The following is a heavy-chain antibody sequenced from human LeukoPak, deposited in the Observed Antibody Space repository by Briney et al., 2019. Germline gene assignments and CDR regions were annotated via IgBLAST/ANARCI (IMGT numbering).Heavy chain of an antibody. CDR1: GGSISSGGYY. V-gene: IGHV4-30-2*01. Sequence: SQTLSLTCTVSGGSISSGGYYWSWIRQPPGKGLEWIGYIYHSGSTYYNPSLKSRVTISVDRSKNQFSLKLSSVTAADTAVYYCARLLRDNSGYYYFDYWGQGTLVTVSS. CDR3: ARLLRDNSGYYYFDY. D-gene: IGHD3-22*01. J-gene: IGHJ4*02. CDR2: IYHSGST.